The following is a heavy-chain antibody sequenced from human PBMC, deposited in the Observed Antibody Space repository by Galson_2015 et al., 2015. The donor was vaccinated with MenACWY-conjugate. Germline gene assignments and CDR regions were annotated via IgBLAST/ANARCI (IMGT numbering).Heavy chain of an antibody. J-gene: IGHJ5*02. CDR2: ISSGGNYI. Sequence: SLRLSCAASGFTFNSYRMYWVRQAPGKGLEWVSSISSGGNYIHYADSVKGRFTISRDNGKNSVYLQMNSLRAEDTAVYYCARDPKGPIVSVPSNYFGPWGQGTLVTVSS. V-gene: IGHV3-21*06. CDR3: ARDPKGPIVSVPSNYFGP. D-gene: IGHD5/OR15-5a*01. CDR1: GFTFNSYR.